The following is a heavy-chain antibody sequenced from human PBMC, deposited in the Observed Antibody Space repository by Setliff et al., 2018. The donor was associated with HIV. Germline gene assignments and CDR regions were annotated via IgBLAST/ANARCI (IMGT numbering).Heavy chain of an antibody. CDR2: LYYDGNT. CDR3: ARETIRSGHPSEAGFDF. J-gene: IGHJ4*02. CDR1: AYSIRNGYY. D-gene: IGHD6-19*01. Sequence: SETLSLTCGVSAYSIRNGYYWGWIRQSPGKGLEWIGTLYYDGNTYYNPSLKSRVTMSVDTSKNQFSLNLNSVTAADTAVYYCARETIRSGHPSEAGFDFWGQGALVTVSS. V-gene: IGHV4-38-2*02.